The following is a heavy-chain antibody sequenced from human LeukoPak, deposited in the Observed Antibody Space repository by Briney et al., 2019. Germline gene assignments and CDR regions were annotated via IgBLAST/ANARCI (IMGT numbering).Heavy chain of an antibody. J-gene: IGHJ6*02. CDR1: GFTFSSYE. V-gene: IGHV3-48*03. D-gene: IGHD3-10*01. CDR3: ARDGSGSYYGMDV. CDR2: ISSSSSYT. Sequence: PGGSLRPSCAASGFTFSSYEMNWVRQAPGKGLEWVSYISSSSSYTNYADSVKGRFTISRDNAKNSLYLQMNSLRAEDTAVYYCARDGSGSYYGMDVWGQGTTVTVSS.